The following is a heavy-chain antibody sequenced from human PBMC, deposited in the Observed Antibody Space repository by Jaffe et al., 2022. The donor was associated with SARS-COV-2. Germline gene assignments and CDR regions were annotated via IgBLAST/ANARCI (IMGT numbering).Heavy chain of an antibody. CDR3: ARLKKAVHIDY. CDR1: EFIFSNYW. D-gene: IGHD6-19*01. Sequence: EVQLVESGGGTVQPGGSRRLSCAASEFIFSNYWMSWVRQAPGKGLEWVANIKEDGSETNYVDSVKGRFTISRDNAKNSLYLQMNSLRAEDTAVYFCARLKKAVHIDYWGQGTLVTVSS. V-gene: IGHV3-7*01. J-gene: IGHJ4*02. CDR2: IKEDGSET.